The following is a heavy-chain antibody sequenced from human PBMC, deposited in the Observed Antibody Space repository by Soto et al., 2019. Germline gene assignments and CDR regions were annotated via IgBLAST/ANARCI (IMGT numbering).Heavy chain of an antibody. CDR1: GYSLTEIA. D-gene: IGHD3-22*01. Sequence: ASVKVSCTVSGYSLTEIAIHWVRQPPGKGLEWMGGFDPEDGETVYAQKFQGRITVTEDTSTDTAFMELSSLRSEDTALYYCATSNFDRTSDLWGQGTVVTVS. J-gene: IGHJ3*01. CDR3: ATSNFDRTSDL. V-gene: IGHV1-24*01. CDR2: FDPEDGET.